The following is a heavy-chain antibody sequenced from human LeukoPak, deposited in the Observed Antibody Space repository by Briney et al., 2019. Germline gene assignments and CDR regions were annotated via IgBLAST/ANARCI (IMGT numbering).Heavy chain of an antibody. V-gene: IGHV3-64D*09. CDR2: ISDSGGST. CDR3: VRGYSFGPYGMDV. J-gene: IGHJ6*02. Sequence: GGSLRLSCAASGFTFSNYAMSWVRQAPGKGLEYVSAISDSGGSTYYADSAKGRFPISRDNSKNPLYLQMSSLRAEATAVYFCVRGYSFGPYGMDVWGQGTTVTVSS. CDR1: GFTFSNYA. D-gene: IGHD2-15*01.